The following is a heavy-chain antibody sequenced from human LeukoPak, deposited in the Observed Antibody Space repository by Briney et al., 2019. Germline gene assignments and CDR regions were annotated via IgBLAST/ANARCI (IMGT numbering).Heavy chain of an antibody. J-gene: IGHJ4*02. CDR1: GFTFGDYY. CDR3: ARYRVITNDYFDS. CDR2: ISNRGSTI. Sequence: GGSLRLSCAASGFTFGDYYMTWIRQAPGKGLEWVSYISNRGSTIKEADSVKGRFTISRDNAQNSLFLQMKSLRAEDTAVYYCARYRVITNDYFDSWGQGTLVTVSS. D-gene: IGHD3-16*01. V-gene: IGHV3-11*01.